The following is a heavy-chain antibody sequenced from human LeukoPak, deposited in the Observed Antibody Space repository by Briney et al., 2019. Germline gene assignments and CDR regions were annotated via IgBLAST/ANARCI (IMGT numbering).Heavy chain of an antibody. V-gene: IGHV3-23*01. CDR2: ISGSGGST. D-gene: IGHD1-26*01. Sequence: PGGSLRLSCAASGFAVGSKYMSWVRQTPGKGLDWVSAISGSGGSTYYADSVKGRFTISRDNSKNTLYLQMNSLRAEDTAVYYCAKGYSGSYYYLFDYWGQGTLVTVSS. J-gene: IGHJ4*02. CDR1: GFAVGSKY. CDR3: AKGYSGSYYYLFDY.